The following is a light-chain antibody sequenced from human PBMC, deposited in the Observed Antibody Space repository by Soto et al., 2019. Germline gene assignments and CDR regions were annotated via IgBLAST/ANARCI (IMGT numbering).Light chain of an antibody. CDR2: GAS. CDR1: QSVSNRY. Sequence: EIVLTQSPGTLSLSPGERATLSCRASQSVSNRYLAWYQQKSDQAPRLLISGASSRATGIPDRFSGSGSGKDFTLTISRLEPEDFAVYYCQQYGSSPPITFGQGTRLEI. CDR3: QQYGSSPPIT. V-gene: IGKV3-20*01. J-gene: IGKJ5*01.